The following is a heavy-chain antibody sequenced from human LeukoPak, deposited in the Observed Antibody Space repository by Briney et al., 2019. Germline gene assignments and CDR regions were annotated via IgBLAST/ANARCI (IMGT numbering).Heavy chain of an antibody. J-gene: IGHJ6*02. D-gene: IGHD2-15*01. V-gene: IGHV4-39*07. CDR1: GGSISSSSYY. CDR2: IYYSGST. Sequence: SETLSLTCTVSGGSISSSSYYWGWIRQPPGKGLEWIGSIYYSGSTNYNPSLKSRVTISVDTSKNQFSLKLSSVTAADTAVYYCARNVDEIDGMDVWGQGTTVTVSS. CDR3: ARNVDEIDGMDV.